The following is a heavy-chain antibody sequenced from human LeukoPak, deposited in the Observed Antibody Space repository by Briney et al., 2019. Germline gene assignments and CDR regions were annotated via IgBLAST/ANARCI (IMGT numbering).Heavy chain of an antibody. CDR1: GFTFSTSG. D-gene: IGHD3-22*01. CDR3: TTEAYYYDSGAIKYFDY. Sequence: GGSLRLSCAASGFTFSTSGLGWVRQAPGKGLEWVGRIKSKTDGGATHYAAPVKGRFTISRDDSKNTLYLQMNSLKTEDTAVYYCTTEAYYYDSGAIKYFDYWGQGTLVTVSS. J-gene: IGHJ4*02. V-gene: IGHV3-15*01. CDR2: IKSKTDGGAT.